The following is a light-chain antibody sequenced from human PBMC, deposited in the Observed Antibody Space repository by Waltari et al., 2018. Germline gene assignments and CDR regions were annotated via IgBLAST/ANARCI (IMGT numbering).Light chain of an antibody. J-gene: IGLJ2*01. Sequence: SYELTQPSSVSVSPGQTARITCSGHVVAKKYARWFQQMPGHAPVLVIYKDTERPSGIPGRFSGSTSGTTVTLTSSGAQVEDEADYYCYSAADNNRLVFGGGTKLTVL. CDR2: KDT. CDR3: YSAADNNRLV. V-gene: IGLV3-27*01. CDR1: VVAKKY.